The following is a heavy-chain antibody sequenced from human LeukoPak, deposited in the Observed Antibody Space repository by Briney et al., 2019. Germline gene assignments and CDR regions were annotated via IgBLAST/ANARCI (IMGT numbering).Heavy chain of an antibody. J-gene: IGHJ3*01. D-gene: IGHD4-17*01. V-gene: IGHV1-2*02. CDR2: INPKRGVT. CDR1: GYTFTDYY. Sequence: ASVKVSCKASGYTFTDYYIHWMRQAPGQGLERMGWINPKRGVTTYAQKFQGRVTMTRDTSITTAYMELTRLRSDDTTNYYCARERNYGDYGNAFDVWGQGTKVTVSS. CDR3: ARERNYGDYGNAFDV.